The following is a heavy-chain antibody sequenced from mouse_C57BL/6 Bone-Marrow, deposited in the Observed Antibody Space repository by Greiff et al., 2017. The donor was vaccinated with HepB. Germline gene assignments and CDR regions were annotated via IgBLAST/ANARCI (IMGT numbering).Heavy chain of an antibody. V-gene: IGHV1-81*01. CDR2: IYPRSGNT. CDR3: ARSSLLRDAMDY. CDR1: GYTFTSYG. Sequence: QVQLQQSGAELARPGASVKLSCKASGYTFTSYGISWVKQRTGQGLEWIGEIYPRSGNTYYNEKFKGKATLTADKSSSTAYMELRSLTSADSAVYFCARSSLLRDAMDYWGQGTSVTVSS. J-gene: IGHJ4*01. D-gene: IGHD1-2*01.